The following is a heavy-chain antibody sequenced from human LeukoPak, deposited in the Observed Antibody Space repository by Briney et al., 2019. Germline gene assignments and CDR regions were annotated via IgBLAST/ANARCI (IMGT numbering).Heavy chain of an antibody. CDR2: ISGGGSST. D-gene: IGHD6-19*01. CDR1: GFTFSSYA. V-gene: IGHV3-23*01. CDR3: ARGGHSSTYFFDY. J-gene: IGHJ4*02. Sequence: GGSLRLSCAASGFTFSSYAMSCVRQAPGRGREWISSISGGGSSTDYADSVKGRFTISRDNSKNTLFLQMNSLGAEDTAVYDCARGGHSSTYFFDYWGQGTLVTVSS.